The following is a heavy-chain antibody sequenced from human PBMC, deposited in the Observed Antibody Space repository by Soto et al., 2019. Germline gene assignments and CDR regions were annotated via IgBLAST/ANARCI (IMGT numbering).Heavy chain of an antibody. CDR3: ARDPQQRMADTYYYGMDG. Sequence: AASLRLSCSASGFPFCRYGMNGVRQAPGKGLELVSSISGLSSFIYYADSVKGRFTVSRDNAKNSLFVQMNSLTAEDTAVYYCARDPQQRMADTYYYGMDGWGQGSTVTVSS. CDR2: ISGLSSFI. CDR1: GFPFCRYG. V-gene: IGHV3-21*06. D-gene: IGHD6-25*01. J-gene: IGHJ6*02.